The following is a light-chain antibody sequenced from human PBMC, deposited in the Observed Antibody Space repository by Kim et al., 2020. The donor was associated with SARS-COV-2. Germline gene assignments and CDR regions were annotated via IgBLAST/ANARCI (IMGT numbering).Light chain of an antibody. V-gene: IGLV1-44*01. J-gene: IGLJ2*01. CDR1: RSNIVCAA. CDR2: SNN. Sequence: GERVTIPCSCSRSNIVCAAANWYGQHTDPAPKPVISSNNQRPSGVPARSSVSKSGPSASLAISGLQSEDEAEYYCAAWDDSLNGVVFGGGTQLTVL. CDR3: AAWDDSLNGVV.